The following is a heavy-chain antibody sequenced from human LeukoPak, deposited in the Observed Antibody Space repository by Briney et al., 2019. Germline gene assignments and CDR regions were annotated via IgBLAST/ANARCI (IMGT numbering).Heavy chain of an antibody. CDR1: GFSFSDNY. J-gene: IGHJ4*02. CDR3: ARASAGTLDLLDY. D-gene: IGHD6-13*01. V-gene: IGHV3-11*06. Sequence: GGSLRLSCAASGFSFSDNYMSWIRQAPGKGLEWVSYISNSGSYTNYPDSVKGRFTISRDNAKNSLYLQMNSLRVEDTAVYYCARASAGTLDLLDYWGQGTLVTVSS. CDR2: ISNSGSYT.